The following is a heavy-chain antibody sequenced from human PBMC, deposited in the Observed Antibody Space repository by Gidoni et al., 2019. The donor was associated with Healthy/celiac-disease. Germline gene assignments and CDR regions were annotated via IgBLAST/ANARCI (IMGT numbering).Heavy chain of an antibody. J-gene: IGHJ6*02. V-gene: IGHV3-7*01. D-gene: IGHD5-18*01. Sequence: EVQLVESGGGLVQPGGSLRLSCAASGFTFSSYWMIWGRQAPGKGLEWVANIKQDGSEKYYVDSVMGRFTISRDNAKNSLYLQMNSLRAEDTAVYYCARDSPPGYSYGPYYYYYGMDVWGQGTTVTVSS. CDR2: IKQDGSEK. CDR1: GFTFSSYW. CDR3: ARDSPPGYSYGPYYYYYGMDV.